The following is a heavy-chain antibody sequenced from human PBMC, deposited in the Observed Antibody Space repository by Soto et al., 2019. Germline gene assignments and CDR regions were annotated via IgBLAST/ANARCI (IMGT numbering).Heavy chain of an antibody. J-gene: IGHJ6*02. V-gene: IGHV4-39*01. CDR3: ARLGITIFDYYYGMDV. CDR2: IYYSGST. D-gene: IGHD3-3*01. Sequence: PSETLSLTCTVSCGSISISSYYWGCIRQPPGKGLEWIGSIYYSGSTYYNPSLKSRVTISVDTSKNQFSLKLSSVTAADTAVYYCARLGITIFDYYYGMDVWGQGTTVTVSS. CDR1: CGSISISSYY.